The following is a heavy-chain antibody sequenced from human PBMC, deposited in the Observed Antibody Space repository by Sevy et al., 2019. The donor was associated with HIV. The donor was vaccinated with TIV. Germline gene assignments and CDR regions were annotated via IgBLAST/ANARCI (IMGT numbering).Heavy chain of an antibody. J-gene: IGHJ4*02. V-gene: IGHV3-21*01. CDR2: ISSNSAYI. CDR1: GFTFSSYR. D-gene: IGHD1-1*01. Sequence: LSLTCAASGFTFSSYRMTWVRQAPGKGLEWVSCISSNSAYINYADSVKGRFTISRDNAKNLLYLQMDSLRAEDTAVYYCARAVLEISTWRSDYWGQGTQVTVSS. CDR3: ARAVLEISTWRSDY.